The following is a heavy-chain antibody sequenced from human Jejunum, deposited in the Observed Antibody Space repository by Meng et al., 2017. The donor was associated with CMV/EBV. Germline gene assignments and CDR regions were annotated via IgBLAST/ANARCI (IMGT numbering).Heavy chain of an antibody. Sequence: RRLSGAASGFTVRSDFMSWARKAPGKGLDWVSLIHGADNTHYTDSVKGRFSISRDNSKNTVYLQMDGLRVDDTAVYYCARGRGAHWGQGTLVTVSS. D-gene: IGHD3-10*01. CDR1: GFTVRSDF. CDR2: IHGADNT. J-gene: IGHJ4*02. V-gene: IGHV3-53*01. CDR3: ARGRGAH.